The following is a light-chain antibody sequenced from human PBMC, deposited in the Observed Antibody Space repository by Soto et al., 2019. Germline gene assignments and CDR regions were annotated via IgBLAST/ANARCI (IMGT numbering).Light chain of an antibody. J-gene: IGKJ1*01. CDR2: DAS. CDR1: QSISSW. V-gene: IGKV1-5*01. CDR3: QPYNSYPWT. Sequence: DIQMTQSPSTLSASVGDRVTITCRASQSISSWLAWYQQKPGKAPKLLIYDASSLESGVPSRFSGSGSGTEFTLTISSLQPDDFATYYCQPYNSYPWTFGQGPRWKSN.